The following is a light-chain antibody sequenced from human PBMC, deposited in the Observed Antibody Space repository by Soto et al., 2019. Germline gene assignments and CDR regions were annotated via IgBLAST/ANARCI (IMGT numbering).Light chain of an antibody. V-gene: IGLV1-44*01. J-gene: IGLJ2*01. CDR2: RNN. Sequence: QAVVTQPPSASETPGQRVTISCSGSSSNIGSHTVNWYQQFPGTTPKLLIQRNNQRPSGVPDRFSGSKSGTSASLAISGLQSDDEADYYCAAWDDRLNGVVFGGGTKVTVL. CDR1: SSNIGSHT. CDR3: AAWDDRLNGVV.